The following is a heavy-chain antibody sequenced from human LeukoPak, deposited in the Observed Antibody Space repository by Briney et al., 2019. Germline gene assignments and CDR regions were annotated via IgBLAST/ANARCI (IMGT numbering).Heavy chain of an antibody. J-gene: IGHJ4*02. CDR3: VKGVGGRDFDY. CDR2: ISSNGGST. D-gene: IGHD1-26*01. CDR1: GFTFSSYA. V-gene: IGHV3-64D*06. Sequence: PGGSLRLSCSASGFTFSSYAMDWVRQAPGKGLEYVSVISSNGGSTYYADSVKGRFTISRDNSKNTLYLQMSSLRAEDTAMYYCVKGVGGRDFDYWGQGTLVTVSS.